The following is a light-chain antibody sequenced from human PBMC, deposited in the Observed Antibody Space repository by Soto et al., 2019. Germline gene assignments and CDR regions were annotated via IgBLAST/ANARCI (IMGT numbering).Light chain of an antibody. CDR3: QSYDRTLSGVI. V-gene: IGLV1-40*01. Sequence: QLVLTQPPSVSGAPGQRVTISCTGSSSNIGAGYDVYWYQQLPGTAPKLLIYGNSNRPSGVPDRFSGSKSGTSASLAITGLQAEDEADYYCQSYDRTLSGVIFGGGTKLTVL. CDR2: GNS. CDR1: SSNIGAGYD. J-gene: IGLJ2*01.